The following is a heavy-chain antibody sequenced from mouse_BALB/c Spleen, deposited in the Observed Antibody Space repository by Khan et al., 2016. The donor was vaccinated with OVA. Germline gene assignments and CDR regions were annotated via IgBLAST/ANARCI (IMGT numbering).Heavy chain of an antibody. CDR2: INTHSGVP. D-gene: IGHD2-14*01. V-gene: IGHV9-4*02. CDR1: GYTFTTAG. Sequence: QLKQSGPELKKPGETVRISCKASGYTFTTAGIQWVQQMPGKGLKWIGWINTHSGVPKYAEDFKGRFAFSLEISVNTAYLQITNLKNEDTATYFWARGGAAYYRNDGGAMEYWGQGTSVTVSS. CDR3: ARGGAAYYRNDGGAMEY. J-gene: IGHJ4*01.